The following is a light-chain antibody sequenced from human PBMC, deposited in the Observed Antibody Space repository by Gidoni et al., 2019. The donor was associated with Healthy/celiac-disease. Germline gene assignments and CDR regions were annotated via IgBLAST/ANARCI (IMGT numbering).Light chain of an antibody. CDR3: QQSYSTLRIT. V-gene: IGKV1-39*01. CDR2: AAY. Sequence: DIQITQSPSSLSASVGDRVTITFRASQSISSYLNWYQQKPGKAPKLLIYAAYSLQSGVPSRFSGSGSGTDFTLTISSLQHEDFATYYCQQSYSTLRITFGQGTRLEIK. J-gene: IGKJ5*01. CDR1: QSISSY.